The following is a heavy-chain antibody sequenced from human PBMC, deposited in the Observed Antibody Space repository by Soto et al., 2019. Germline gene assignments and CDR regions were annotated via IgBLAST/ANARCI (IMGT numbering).Heavy chain of an antibody. J-gene: IGHJ6*02. CDR3: ARSPGYCSSTSCYEDYYGMDV. Sequence: PGESLKISCKGSGYSFTSYWIGWVRQMPGKGLEWMGIIYPGDSDTRYSPSFQGQVTISADKSTSTAYLQWSSLKASDTAMYYCARSPGYCSSTSCYEDYYGMDVWGQGTTVTVSS. CDR1: GYSFTSYW. D-gene: IGHD2-2*01. CDR2: IYPGDSDT. V-gene: IGHV5-51*01.